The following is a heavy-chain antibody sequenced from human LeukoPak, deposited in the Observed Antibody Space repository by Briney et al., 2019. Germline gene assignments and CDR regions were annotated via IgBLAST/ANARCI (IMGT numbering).Heavy chain of an antibody. CDR2: IRYSESS. D-gene: IGHD3-22*01. CDR1: GDSVSSTDYH. J-gene: IGHJ4*02. CDR3: ATQDSSHY. Sequence: SETLSLTCTVSGDSVSSTDYHWGWIRLPPGRGLEWIASIRYSESSYYNPSLKSRATISVDTSKNHFSLKLRSLTATDTAVYYCATQDSSHYWGQGTLVTVSS. V-gene: IGHV4-39*02.